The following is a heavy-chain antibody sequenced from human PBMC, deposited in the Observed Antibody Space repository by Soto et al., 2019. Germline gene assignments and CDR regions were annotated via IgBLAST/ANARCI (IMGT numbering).Heavy chain of an antibody. Sequence: QVQLQESGPGLVKPSETLSLTCTVSGGSISSYYWSWIRQPPGKGLEWIGYIYYSGSTNYNPSLKSRVTISVDTSKNQFSLKLSSVTAADTAVYYCARAPGWNDGIDYWGQGTLVTLSS. D-gene: IGHD1-1*01. J-gene: IGHJ4*02. CDR2: IYYSGST. V-gene: IGHV4-59*01. CDR1: GGSISSYY. CDR3: ARAPGWNDGIDY.